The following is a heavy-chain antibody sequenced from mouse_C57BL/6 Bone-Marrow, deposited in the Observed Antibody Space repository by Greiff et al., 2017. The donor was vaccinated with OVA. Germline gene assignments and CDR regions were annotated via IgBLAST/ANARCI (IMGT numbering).Heavy chain of an antibody. CDR2: IDPEDGDT. D-gene: IGHD2-5*01. CDR1: GFTIKDYY. V-gene: IGHV14-1*01. CDR3: TSSYYSNPCSD. J-gene: IGHJ3*01. Sequence: VQLKESGAELVRPGASVKLSCTASGFTIKDYYMHWVKQRPEQGLDWIGRIDPEDGDTEYAPKFQGKATMTADTAANTAYLQLSSLTSEDTAVYYCTSSYYSNPCSDWGRGTRVTVSA.